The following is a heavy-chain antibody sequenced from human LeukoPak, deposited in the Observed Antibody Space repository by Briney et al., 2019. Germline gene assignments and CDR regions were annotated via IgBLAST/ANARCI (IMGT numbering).Heavy chain of an antibody. CDR3: ARAFSVGDYFDY. CDR2: ISSSSSYI. J-gene: IGHJ4*02. CDR1: RFTFSSYS. Sequence: GGSLRLSCAASRFTFSSYSMNWVRQAPGKGLEWVSSISSSSSYIYYADSVKGRFTISRDNAKNSLYLQMNSLRAEDTAVYYCARAFSVGDYFDYWGQGTLVTVSS. D-gene: IGHD2/OR15-2a*01. V-gene: IGHV3-21*01.